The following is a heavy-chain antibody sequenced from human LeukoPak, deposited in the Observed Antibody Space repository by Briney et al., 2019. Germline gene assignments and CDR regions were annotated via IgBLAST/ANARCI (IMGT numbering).Heavy chain of an antibody. CDR2: ISAYNGNT. CDR3: ARVQYCTNGVCYISAFDI. Sequence: ASVKVSCKASGYTFTSYGISWVRQAPGQGLEWMGWISAYNGNTNYAQKLQGRVTMTTDTSTSTAYMELRSLRSDDTAVYYCARVQYCTNGVCYISAFDIWGQGTMVTVSS. V-gene: IGHV1-18*01. J-gene: IGHJ3*02. CDR1: GYTFTSYG. D-gene: IGHD2-8*01.